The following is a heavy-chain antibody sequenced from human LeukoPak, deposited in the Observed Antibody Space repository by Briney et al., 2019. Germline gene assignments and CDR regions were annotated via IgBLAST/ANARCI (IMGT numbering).Heavy chain of an antibody. CDR1: GFTFSSYD. Sequence: QPGGSLRLSCAASGFTFSSYDMHWVRHATGKGLEWVSAIGSAGDTYYPGSVKGRFTISRENAKNPLYLQMNSLRAGDTAVYYCARSRSYNHFDYWGQGTLVTVSS. J-gene: IGHJ4*02. CDR2: IGSAGDT. D-gene: IGHD1-14*01. V-gene: IGHV3-13*01. CDR3: ARSRSYNHFDY.